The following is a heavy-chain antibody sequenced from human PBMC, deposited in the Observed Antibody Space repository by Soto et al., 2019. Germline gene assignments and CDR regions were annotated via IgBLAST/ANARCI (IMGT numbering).Heavy chain of an antibody. CDR2: IWYDGSNK. CDR3: ARDYYDSSGYYYDYFDY. V-gene: IGHV3-33*01. Sequence: QVQLVESGGGVVQPGRSLRLSCAASGFTFSSYGMHWVRQAPGKGLEWVAVIWYDGSNKYYADSVKGRFTISRDNSKNTLYLQMNSLRAEDTALYYCARDYYDSSGYYYDYFDYWGQGTLVTVSS. D-gene: IGHD3-22*01. CDR1: GFTFSSYG. J-gene: IGHJ4*02.